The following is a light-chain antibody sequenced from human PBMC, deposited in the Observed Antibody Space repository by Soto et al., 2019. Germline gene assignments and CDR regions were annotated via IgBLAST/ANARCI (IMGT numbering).Light chain of an antibody. V-gene: IGLV2-14*03. CDR2: DVT. CDR1: SSDIGANNY. J-gene: IGLJ2*01. CDR3: SSYTTSSTL. Sequence: QSALTQPASVSGSPGQSITISCTGTSSDIGANNYVSWYQQHPGKAPKLMIYDVTNRPSGVSNRFSGSKSGNTASLTVSGLQAEDEADYYCSSYTTSSTLFGGGTKLT.